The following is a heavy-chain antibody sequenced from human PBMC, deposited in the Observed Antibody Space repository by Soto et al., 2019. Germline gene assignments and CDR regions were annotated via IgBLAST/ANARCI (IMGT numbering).Heavy chain of an antibody. CDR2: ISWNSGSI. Sequence: EVQLVESGGGLVQPGRSLRLSCAASGFTFDDYAMHWVRQAPGKGLEWVSGISWNSGSIGYADSVKGRFTISRDNAKKPLDLQIKRLGAEDKAFYFWAKDKKRGMGSFDILGQGTMVTVSS. CDR3: AKDKKRGMGSFDI. J-gene: IGHJ3*02. D-gene: IGHD3-10*01. V-gene: IGHV3-9*01. CDR1: GFTFDDYA.